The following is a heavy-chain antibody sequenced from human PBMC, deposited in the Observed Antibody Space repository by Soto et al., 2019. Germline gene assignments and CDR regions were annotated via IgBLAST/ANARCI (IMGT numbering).Heavy chain of an antibody. CDR1: GGSISSSSYY. J-gene: IGHJ4*02. V-gene: IGHV4-39*01. Sequence: QLQLQESGPGLVKPSETLSLTCTVSGGSISSSSYYWGWIRQPPGKGLEWIGRIYYSGSTYYNPSLKSRVPISVDTSKNQFSLKLSSVTAADTAVYYCAIVYDFWRGYPYFDYWGQGTLFTVFS. CDR3: AIVYDFWRGYPYFDY. CDR2: IYYSGST. D-gene: IGHD3-3*01.